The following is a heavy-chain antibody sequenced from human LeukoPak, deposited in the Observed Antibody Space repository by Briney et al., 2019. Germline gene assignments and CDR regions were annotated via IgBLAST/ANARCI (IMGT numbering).Heavy chain of an antibody. Sequence: GGSLRLSCAASGFTFSTYWMSWVRQSPEKGLEWVANIKQDGSEIYYVDSVKGRFTISRDNAKNSLYLQMNSLRAEDTAIYYCARDTSMAAFDYWGQGTLVTVSS. CDR3: ARDTSMAAFDY. CDR1: GFTFSTYW. J-gene: IGHJ4*02. D-gene: IGHD1-1*01. CDR2: IKQDGSEI. V-gene: IGHV3-7*01.